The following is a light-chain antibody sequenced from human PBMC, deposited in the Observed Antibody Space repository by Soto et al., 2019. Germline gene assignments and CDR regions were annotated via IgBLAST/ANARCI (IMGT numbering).Light chain of an antibody. V-gene: IGKV1-27*01. Sequence: DIQMTQSPSSLSASVGDRVIITCRASQGIDNYLAWYQQRPGKVPKLLIYAASTLQSGVPSRFSGSGSGTDFTLTISRLEPEDFAVYYCQQYGSSGTFGQGTKVDIK. CDR3: QQYGSSGT. CDR1: QGIDNY. CDR2: AAS. J-gene: IGKJ1*01.